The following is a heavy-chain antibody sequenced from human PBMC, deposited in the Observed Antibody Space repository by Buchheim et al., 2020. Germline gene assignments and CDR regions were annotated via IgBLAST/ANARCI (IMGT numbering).Heavy chain of an antibody. CDR3: ATPSRRGRYFRRGEKSLYYFDY. Sequence: QVQLVQSGAEVKKPGASVKVSCKASGYTFTGYYMHWVRQAPGQGLEWMGWINPNSGGTNYAQKFQGRVTMTRDTSISTAYMELSRLSSDDPAVYYCATPSRRGRYFRRGEKSLYYFDYWGQGTL. J-gene: IGHJ4*02. CDR1: GYTFTGYY. D-gene: IGHD1-26*01. CDR2: INPNSGGT. V-gene: IGHV1-2*02.